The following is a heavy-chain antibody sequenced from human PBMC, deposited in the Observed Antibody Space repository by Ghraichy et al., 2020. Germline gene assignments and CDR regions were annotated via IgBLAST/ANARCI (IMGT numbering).Heavy chain of an antibody. CDR2: IWYDGSNK. V-gene: IGHV3-33*01. CDR3: ARAAVGGGSCFDY. CDR1: GFTFSSYG. D-gene: IGHD2-15*01. Sequence: GGSLRLSCAASGFTFSSYGMHWVRQAPGKGLEWVAVIWYDGSNKYYADSVKGRFTISRDNSKNTLYLQMNSLRAEDTAVYYCARAAVGGGSCFDYWGQGTLVTVAS. J-gene: IGHJ4*02.